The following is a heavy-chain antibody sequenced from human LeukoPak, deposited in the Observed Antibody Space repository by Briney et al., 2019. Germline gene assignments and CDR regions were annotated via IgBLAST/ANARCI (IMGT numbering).Heavy chain of an antibody. CDR2: IRHDGSNK. CDR3: AKNPLWFGELLSPDY. J-gene: IGHJ4*02. D-gene: IGHD3-10*01. CDR1: GFTFSSYG. Sequence: GGSLRLSCAASGFTFSSYGMHWVRQAPGKGLEWVTFIRHDGSNKYYADSVKGRFTISRDNSKNTLYLQMNSLRAEDTAVYYCAKNPLWFGELLSPDYWGQGTLVTVSS. V-gene: IGHV3-30*02.